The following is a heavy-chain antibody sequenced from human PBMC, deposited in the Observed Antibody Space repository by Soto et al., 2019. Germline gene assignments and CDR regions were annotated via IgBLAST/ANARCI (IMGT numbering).Heavy chain of an antibody. CDR2: ISSSSSYT. CDR1: GFTFSDYY. J-gene: IGHJ3*02. Sequence: GGSLRLSCAASGFTFSDYYMSWIRQAPGKGLEWVSYISSSSSYTNYADSVKGRFTISRDNAKNSLYLQMNSLRAEDTAVYYCAREENYDFWSGYYIGSAFDIWGQGTMVTVAS. V-gene: IGHV3-11*06. D-gene: IGHD3-3*01. CDR3: AREENYDFWSGYYIGSAFDI.